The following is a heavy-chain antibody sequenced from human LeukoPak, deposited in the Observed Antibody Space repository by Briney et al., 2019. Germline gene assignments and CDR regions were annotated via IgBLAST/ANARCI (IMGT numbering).Heavy chain of an antibody. CDR2: ISYDGSNK. V-gene: IGHV3-30*18. CDR3: AKHLIAVAGTPPPHRDY. CDR1: GFTFSSYG. J-gene: IGHJ4*02. D-gene: IGHD6-19*01. Sequence: PGGSLRLSCAASGFTFSSYGMHWVRQAPGNGLEWVAVISYDGSNKYYADSVKGRFTISRDNSKNTLYLQMNSLRAEDTAVYYCAKHLIAVAGTPPPHRDYWGQGTLVTVSS.